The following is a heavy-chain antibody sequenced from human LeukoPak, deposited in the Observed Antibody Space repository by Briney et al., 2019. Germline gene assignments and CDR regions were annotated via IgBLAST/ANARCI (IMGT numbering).Heavy chain of an antibody. CDR2: ISYDGSNK. D-gene: IGHD6-19*01. CDR3: AKQCGGSDWFDAFDI. Sequence: PGRSLRLSCAASGFTFSYYGLHWVRQGPGKGLEWVAVISYDGSNKYYADSVKGRFTISRDNSKNTLFLQMNSLRAEDMAVYYCAKQCGGSDWFDAFDIWGQGTMVTVSS. CDR1: GFTFSYYG. J-gene: IGHJ3*02. V-gene: IGHV3-30*18.